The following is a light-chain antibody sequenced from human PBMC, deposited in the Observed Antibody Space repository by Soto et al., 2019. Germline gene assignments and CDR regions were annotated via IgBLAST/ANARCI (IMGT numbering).Light chain of an antibody. CDR1: SSNIGTNY. CDR3: ATWDANRSGL. V-gene: IGLV1-47*01. CDR2: RNN. J-gene: IGLJ3*02. Sequence: QSVLTQPPSASGAPGQRLTISCSGSSSNIGTNYVYWYQHLPGAAPKLLIYRNNQRPSVVPDRFSGSKSGTSASLAISGLRSEEEAYYYCATWDANRSGLFGGGTKVTVL.